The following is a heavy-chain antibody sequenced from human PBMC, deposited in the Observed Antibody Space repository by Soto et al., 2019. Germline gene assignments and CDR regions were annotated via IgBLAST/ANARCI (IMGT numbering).Heavy chain of an antibody. CDR1: GFTFSSYV. CDR3: AKDPVRDYFDYDRDV. CDR2: ISGSGGST. J-gene: IGHJ6*02. Sequence: EVQLLESGGGLVQPGGSLRLSCAASGFTFSSYVMSWVRQAPGKGLEWVAAISGSGGSTYYADSVKGRFTISRDNSKNTLSLQMNGLRAEDTAVYYLAKDPVRDYFDYDRDVWGQGSTVAVSS. V-gene: IGHV3-23*01.